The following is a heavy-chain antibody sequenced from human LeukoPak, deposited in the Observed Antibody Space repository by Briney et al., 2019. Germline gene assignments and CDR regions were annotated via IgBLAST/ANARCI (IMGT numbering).Heavy chain of an antibody. CDR2: TYYGSQWYY. CDR1: GESVSSTGAS. CDR3: VRGNYNFDY. Sequence: SQTLSLTCAISGESVSSTGASWNWVRQSPSRGLEWLGRTYYGSQWYYEYALSVKSRIIVAPDTSKNQFSPQLNSVTPEDTAVYYCVRGNYNFDYWGQGSLVTVSS. J-gene: IGHJ4*02. D-gene: IGHD5-24*01. V-gene: IGHV6-1*01.